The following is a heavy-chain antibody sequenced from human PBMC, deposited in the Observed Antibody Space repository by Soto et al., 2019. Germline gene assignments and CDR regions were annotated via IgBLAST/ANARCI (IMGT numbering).Heavy chain of an antibody. D-gene: IGHD3-22*01. Sequence: SETLSLTCTVSGGSISSYYWNWIRQPPGKGLEWIGYISKSGSTNYNPSLKSRVTISVDTSKNQFSLKLSSVTAADTAVYYCARATSDSTGVCYLDFWGQGTPVTVSS. CDR3: ARATSDSTGVCYLDF. CDR2: ISKSGST. CDR1: GGSISSYY. J-gene: IGHJ4*02. V-gene: IGHV4-59*01.